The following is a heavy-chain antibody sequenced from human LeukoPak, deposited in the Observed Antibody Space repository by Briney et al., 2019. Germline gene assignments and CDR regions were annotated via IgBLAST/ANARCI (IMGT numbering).Heavy chain of an antibody. CDR1: GFTFCSYA. J-gene: IGHJ4*02. V-gene: IGHV3-30*04. Sequence: GRSLRLSCAASGFTFCSYAMNWVRQAPGKGLEWVAVISYDGSNKYYADSVKGRFTISRDNSKNTLYLQMNSLRAEDTAVYYCAISHRGVTMVRGAAVDYWGQGTLVTVSS. CDR2: ISYDGSNK. CDR3: AISHRGVTMVRGAAVDY. D-gene: IGHD3-10*01.